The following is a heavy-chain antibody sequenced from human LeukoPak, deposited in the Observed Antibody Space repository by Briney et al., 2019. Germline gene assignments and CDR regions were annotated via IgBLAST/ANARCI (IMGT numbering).Heavy chain of an antibody. V-gene: IGHV4-4*07. CDR1: GGSISSYY. Sequence: SETLSLTCTVSGGSISSYYWSGIRQPAGKGLEWIGRIYTSGSTNYNPSLKSRVTMSVDTSKNQFSLKLSSVTAADTAVYYCARDTYYYDSSGYWADYWGQGTLVTVSS. CDR2: IYTSGST. CDR3: ARDTYYYDSSGYWADY. J-gene: IGHJ4*02. D-gene: IGHD3-22*01.